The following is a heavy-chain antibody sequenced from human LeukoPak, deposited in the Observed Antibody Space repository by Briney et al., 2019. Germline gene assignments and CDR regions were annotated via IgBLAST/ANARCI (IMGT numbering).Heavy chain of an antibody. CDR3: ARSTYYYGSGSYYSSSFDY. CDR1: GGSFSGYY. Sequence: PSETLSLTCAVYGGSFSGYYWSWIRQPPGKGLEWIGEINHSGSTNYNPSLKSRVTISVDTSKNQFSLKLSSVTAADTAVHYCARSTYYYGSGSYYSSSFDYWGQGTLVTVSS. V-gene: IGHV4-34*01. CDR2: INHSGST. J-gene: IGHJ4*02. D-gene: IGHD3-10*01.